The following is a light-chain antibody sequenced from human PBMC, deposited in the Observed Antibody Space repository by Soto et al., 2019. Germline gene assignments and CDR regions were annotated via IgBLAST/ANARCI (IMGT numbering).Light chain of an antibody. CDR3: QQYGSSPWT. Sequence: DIVFTHSPVTLSFSPVERATLSCRASQSVSNIYIAWYQQKPGQAPRLLIYGASSRATGIPDRFSGSGSGTDFTLTISRLEPEDFAVYYCQQYGSSPWTFGQGTKVDIK. J-gene: IGKJ1*01. CDR2: GAS. CDR1: QSVSNIY. V-gene: IGKV3-20*01.